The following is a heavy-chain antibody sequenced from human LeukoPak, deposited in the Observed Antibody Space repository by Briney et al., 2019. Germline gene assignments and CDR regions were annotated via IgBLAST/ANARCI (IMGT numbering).Heavy chain of an antibody. J-gene: IGHJ5*02. CDR3: ARDPGAGHRNWFDH. Sequence: SQTLSLTCALSGDIVSSNSAAWNWIRQSPSRGLEWLGRTYYRSRLYNDYTVSLKNRITINPDAAKNQFSLQLTSVTPEDTAVYFCARDPGAGHRNWFDHWGQGTLVTVSS. D-gene: IGHD6-19*01. CDR2: TYYRSRLYN. V-gene: IGHV6-1*01. CDR1: GDIVSSNSAA.